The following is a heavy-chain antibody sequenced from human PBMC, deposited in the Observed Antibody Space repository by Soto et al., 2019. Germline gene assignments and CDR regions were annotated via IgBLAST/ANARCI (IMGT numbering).Heavy chain of an antibody. CDR1: GFTVSSNY. CDR3: ARDGVAGHYYYGMDV. J-gene: IGHJ6*02. D-gene: IGHD6-19*01. Sequence: GGSLRLSCAASGFTVSSNYMSWVRQAPGKGLEWVSVIYSGGSTYYADSVKGRFTISRDNSKNTLYLQMNSLRAEDTAVYYCARDGVAGHYYYGMDVWGQGTTVTVSS. CDR2: IYSGGST. V-gene: IGHV3-53*01.